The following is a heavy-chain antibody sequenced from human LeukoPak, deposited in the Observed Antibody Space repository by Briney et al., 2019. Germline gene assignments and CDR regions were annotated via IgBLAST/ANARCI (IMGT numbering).Heavy chain of an antibody. V-gene: IGHV3-23*01. CDR1: GFTFSSYA. CDR3: AKKPRDYFDY. Sequence: RASLRLSCAASGFTFSSYAMSWVRQAPGKGLEWVSAISGSGGSTYYADSVKGRFAISRDNSKNTLYLQMNSLRAEDTAVYYCAKKPRDYFDYWGQGTLVTVSS. J-gene: IGHJ4*02. CDR2: ISGSGGST.